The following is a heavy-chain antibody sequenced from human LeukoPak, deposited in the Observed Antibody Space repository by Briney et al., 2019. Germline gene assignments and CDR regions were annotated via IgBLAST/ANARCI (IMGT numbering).Heavy chain of an antibody. CDR2: IYTSGST. D-gene: IGHD6-13*01. CDR3: ARSSSSWYESFDY. Sequence: SQTLSLTCTVSGGSISSGSYYWSWFRQPPGKGLEGIGRIYTSGSTNYNPSLKSRVTISVDTSKNQFSLKLSSVTAADTALYYCARSSSSWYESFDYWGQGTLVTVSS. CDR1: GGSISSGSYY. J-gene: IGHJ4*02. V-gene: IGHV4-61*02.